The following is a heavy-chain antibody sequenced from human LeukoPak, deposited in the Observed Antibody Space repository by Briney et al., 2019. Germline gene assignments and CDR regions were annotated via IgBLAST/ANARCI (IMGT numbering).Heavy chain of an antibody. J-gene: IGHJ3*02. Sequence: GGSLRLSCAASGFTSSSYWMSWVRQAPGKGLEWVANIKQDGSEKYYVDSVKGRFTISRDNAKNSLYLQMNSLRAEDTAVYYCARAGNVLRYFDWLPDAFDIWGQGTMVTVSS. CDR3: ARAGNVLRYFDWLPDAFDI. D-gene: IGHD3-9*01. CDR1: GFTSSSYW. CDR2: IKQDGSEK. V-gene: IGHV3-7*03.